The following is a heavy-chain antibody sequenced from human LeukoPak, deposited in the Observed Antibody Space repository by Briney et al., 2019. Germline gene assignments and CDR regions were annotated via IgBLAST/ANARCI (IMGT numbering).Heavy chain of an antibody. CDR1: GYTFTNYF. D-gene: IGHD2-21*02. Sequence: GASVKVSCTASGYTFTNYFIHWVRQAPGQGLEWMGIINPSGGSTDYAQKFQGRVSMTRDTSTSTVYMELSSLGSEDTAVYYCARGMVHIVVVTATPGWFDPWGQGTLVTVSS. J-gene: IGHJ5*02. CDR3: ARGMVHIVVVTATPGWFDP. CDR2: INPSGGST. V-gene: IGHV1-46*01.